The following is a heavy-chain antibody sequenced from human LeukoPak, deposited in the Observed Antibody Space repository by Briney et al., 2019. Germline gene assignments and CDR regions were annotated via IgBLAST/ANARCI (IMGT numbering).Heavy chain of an antibody. J-gene: IGHJ5*02. D-gene: IGHD6-19*01. V-gene: IGHV4-59*12. Sequence: PSETLSLTCTVSGGSISSYYWSWIRQPPGKGLEWIGYIYYSGSTYYNPSLKSRVTISVDTSKNQFSLKLSSVTAADTAVYYCARDLAVASTVWFDPWGQGTLVTVSS. CDR2: IYYSGST. CDR1: GGSISSYY. CDR3: ARDLAVASTVWFDP.